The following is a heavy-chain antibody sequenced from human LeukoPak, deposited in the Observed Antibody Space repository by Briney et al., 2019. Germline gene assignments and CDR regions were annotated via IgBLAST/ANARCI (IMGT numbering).Heavy chain of an antibody. CDR1: GFTFSSYA. J-gene: IGHJ4*02. V-gene: IGHV3-30-3*01. CDR3: ARAAPVVVVAATYFDY. Sequence: GRSLRLSCAASGFTFSSYAMHWVRQAPGKGLEWVAVISYDGSNKYYADSVKGRFTISRDNSKNTLYLQMNSLRAEDTAVYYCARAAPVVVVAATYFDYWGQGTLVTVSS. CDR2: ISYDGSNK. D-gene: IGHD2-15*01.